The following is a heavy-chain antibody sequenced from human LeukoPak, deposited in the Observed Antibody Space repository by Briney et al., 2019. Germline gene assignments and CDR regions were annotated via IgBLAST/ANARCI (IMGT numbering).Heavy chain of an antibody. V-gene: IGHV3-30*18. CDR2: ISYDGSNK. Sequence: GRSLRLSCAASGFTFSSYGMHWVRQAPGKGLEWVAVISYDGSNKYYADSVKGRFTISRDNSKNTLYLQMNSLRAEDTAVYYCAKSKTRELRFLEWLLFSGMDVWGQGTTVTVSS. D-gene: IGHD3-3*01. CDR3: AKSKTRELRFLEWLLFSGMDV. CDR1: GFTFSSYG. J-gene: IGHJ6*02.